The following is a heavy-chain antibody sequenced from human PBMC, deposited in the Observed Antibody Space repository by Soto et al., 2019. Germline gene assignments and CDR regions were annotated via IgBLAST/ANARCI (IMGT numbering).Heavy chain of an antibody. CDR3: ARTYCSGANCYPGGNWFDP. V-gene: IGHV4-59*01. CDR1: GGSISSYY. CDR2: TYYSGST. D-gene: IGHD2-15*01. Sequence: SETLSLTCTVSGGSISSYYWSWIRQPPRKGLEWIGYTYYSGSTNYNPSLKSRVTMSVDTSKNQFSLKLNSVTAADTAVYYCARTYCSGANCYPGGNWFDPWGQGTQVTVSS. J-gene: IGHJ5*02.